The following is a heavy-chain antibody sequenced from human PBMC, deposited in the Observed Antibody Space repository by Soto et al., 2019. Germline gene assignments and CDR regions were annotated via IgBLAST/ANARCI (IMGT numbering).Heavy chain of an antibody. Sequence: GGSLRLSCAASGFTFSRYEMNWVRQAPGKGLEWVAYISVSGSDIFYADSVEGRFTISRDNAKSSMYLQMNSLRAEDTSVYYCTRIIGGHAYGDYYYYAMDVWGQGTTVTVSS. J-gene: IGHJ6*02. D-gene: IGHD4-17*01. CDR2: ISVSGSDI. CDR3: TRIIGGHAYGDYYYYAMDV. V-gene: IGHV3-48*03. CDR1: GFTFSRYE.